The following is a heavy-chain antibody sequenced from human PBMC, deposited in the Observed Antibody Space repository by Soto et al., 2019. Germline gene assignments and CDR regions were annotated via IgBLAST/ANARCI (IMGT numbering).Heavy chain of an antibody. CDR3: ARMMVFGVVITPAYGMGV. CDR1: GYTFTSYA. J-gene: IGHJ6*02. V-gene: IGHV1-3*01. D-gene: IGHD3-3*01. Sequence: GASVKVSCKASGYTFTSYAMHWVRQAPGQRLEWMGWINAGNGNTKYSQKFQGRVTITRDTSASTAYMELSSLRSEDTAVYYCARMMVFGVVITPAYGMGVWGQGTTVTVSS. CDR2: INAGNGNT.